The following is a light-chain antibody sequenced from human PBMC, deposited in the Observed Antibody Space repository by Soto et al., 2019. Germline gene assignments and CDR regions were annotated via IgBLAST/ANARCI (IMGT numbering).Light chain of an antibody. CDR2: DVS. J-gene: IGLJ1*01. CDR3: SSYTTTSAPCV. CDR1: SSDVGAYNY. Sequence: QSALTQPASVSGSPGQSITISCSGTSSDVGAYNYVSWSQHHPGKAPKLIIYDVSNRPSGVSNRFSGSKSGNTASLTISGLQAEDEADYYCSSYTTTSAPCVFGTGTKVTVL. V-gene: IGLV2-14*03.